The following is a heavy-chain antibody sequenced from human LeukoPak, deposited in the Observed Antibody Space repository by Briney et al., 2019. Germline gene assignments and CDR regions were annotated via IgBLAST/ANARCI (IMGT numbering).Heavy chain of an antibody. CDR1: GGSISSSSYY. Sequence: PSETLSLTCSVSGGSISSSSYYWGWIRQPPGKGLEWIGSIYYSGNTYYNPSLKSRVTISVDTSKNQFSLKLSSVTAADTAVYYCARRTSRYYMDVWGKGTTVTVSS. J-gene: IGHJ6*03. V-gene: IGHV4-39*01. CDR3: ARRTSRYYMDV. D-gene: IGHD2-2*01. CDR2: IYYSGNT.